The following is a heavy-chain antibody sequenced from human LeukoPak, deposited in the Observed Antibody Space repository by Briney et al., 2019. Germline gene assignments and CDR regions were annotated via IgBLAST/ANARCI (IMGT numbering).Heavy chain of an antibody. J-gene: IGHJ4*02. Sequence: PSETLSLTCTVSGGSISSSSYYWGWIRQPPGKGLEWIGSIYYSGSTYYNPSLKSRVTISVDTSKNQFSLKLSSVTAADTAVYYCARAGLRAVAGRGIDYWGQGTLVTVSS. CDR1: GGSISSSSYY. CDR3: ARAGLRAVAGRGIDY. CDR2: IYYSGST. V-gene: IGHV4-39*01. D-gene: IGHD6-19*01.